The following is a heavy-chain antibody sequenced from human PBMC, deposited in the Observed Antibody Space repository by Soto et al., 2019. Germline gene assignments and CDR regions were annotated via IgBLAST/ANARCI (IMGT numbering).Heavy chain of an antibody. D-gene: IGHD2-2*01. J-gene: IGHJ4*02. Sequence: SETLSLTCSVSGGSISSGGYYWSWIRQHPGKGLEWIGYIYYSGSTYYNPSLKSRVTISVDTSKNQFSLKLSSVTAADTAVYYCARGSSTSCLDYWGQGTLVTVSS. V-gene: IGHV4-31*03. CDR1: GGSISSGGYY. CDR2: IYYSGST. CDR3: ARGSSTSCLDY.